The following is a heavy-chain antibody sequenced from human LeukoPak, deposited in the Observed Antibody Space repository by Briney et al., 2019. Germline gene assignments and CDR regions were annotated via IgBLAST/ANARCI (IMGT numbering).Heavy chain of an antibody. CDR1: GFTFRSYW. J-gene: IGHJ4*02. CDR3: AKVCGGDCYYGNFDY. V-gene: IGHV3-7*01. D-gene: IGHD2-21*02. CDR2: IKPAGSDK. Sequence: GGSLRLSCEASGFTFRSYWMSWVRQTPGKGLEWVANIKPAGSDKYYVDSVKGRFTISRDNSKNTLYLQMNSLRAEDTAVYYCAKVCGGDCYYGNFDYWGQGTLVTVSS.